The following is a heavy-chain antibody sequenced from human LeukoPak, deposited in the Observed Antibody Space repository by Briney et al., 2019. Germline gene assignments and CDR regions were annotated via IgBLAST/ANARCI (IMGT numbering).Heavy chain of an antibody. CDR1: GLTFSSYA. J-gene: IGHJ4*02. Sequence: GGSLRLSCAASGLTFSSYAISWVRRAPGKGRECGSAISGSGGRTYYADSVKGRFTILRDNSKNTVYRHSNSLRAEATAVYYCAKMTGYHFWSGYPAPYYFAYWGQGTLVTVS. CDR2: ISGSGGRT. V-gene: IGHV3-23*01. CDR3: AKMTGYHFWSGYPAPYYFAY. D-gene: IGHD3-3*01.